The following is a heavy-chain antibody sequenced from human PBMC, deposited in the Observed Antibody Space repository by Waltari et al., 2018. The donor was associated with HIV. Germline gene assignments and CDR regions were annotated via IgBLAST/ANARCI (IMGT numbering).Heavy chain of an antibody. Sequence: QVQLVQSGAEVKKPGASVTVSCTASGYIFRTYGISWVRQAPGQGLEWMGWISVYRDKTIYAQNFQGRIAMTTDTSTSTAYMELRTLNSDDTAVYYCARAGNNDFWSGDALDSWGQGTLVTVSP. D-gene: IGHD3-3*01. CDR2: ISVYRDKT. CDR1: GYIFRTYG. J-gene: IGHJ4*02. CDR3: ARAGNNDFWSGDALDS. V-gene: IGHV1-18*01.